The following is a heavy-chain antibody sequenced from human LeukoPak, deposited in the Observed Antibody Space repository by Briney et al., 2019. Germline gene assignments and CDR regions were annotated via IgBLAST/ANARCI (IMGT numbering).Heavy chain of an antibody. CDR2: IYYSGST. CDR3: ARLDSIHLITY. Sequence: SETLSLTCAVSGGSISNSNWWSWVRQSPGKGLEWIGTIYYSGSTYYNPSLKRRVTISVDTSKNQFSLKLSSVTAADTAVYYCARLDSIHLITYWGQGTLVTVSS. CDR1: GGSISNSNW. J-gene: IGHJ4*02. D-gene: IGHD3-16*01. V-gene: IGHV4-39*01.